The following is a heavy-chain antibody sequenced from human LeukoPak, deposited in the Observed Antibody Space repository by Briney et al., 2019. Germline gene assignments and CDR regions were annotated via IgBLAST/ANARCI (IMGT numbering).Heavy chain of an antibody. V-gene: IGHV3-33*08. J-gene: IGHJ4*02. CDR2: AYHDEWPGNSK. D-gene: IGHD3-22*01. CDR3: ATGSGYYYDH. Sequence: GGSLRLSCAASGFTFSDYYMSWIRQAPGKGLEWVAVAYHDEWPGNSKYYVDSVKGRFTVSRDNSKNTLYLQMSSLRAEDTAVYYCATGSGYYYDHWGQGTLVTASS. CDR1: GFTFSDYY.